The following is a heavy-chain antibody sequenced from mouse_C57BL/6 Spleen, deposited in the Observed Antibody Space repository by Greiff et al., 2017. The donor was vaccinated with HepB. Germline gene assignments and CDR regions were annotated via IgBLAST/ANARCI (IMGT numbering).Heavy chain of an antibody. CDR3: ARWTGDAMDY. Sequence: QVQLKQPGAELVKPGASVKLSCKASGYTFTSYWMHWVKQRPGQGLEWIGMIHPNSGSTNYNEKFKSKATLTVDKSSSTAYMQLSSLTSEDSAVYYCARWTGDAMDYWGQGTSVTVSS. D-gene: IGHD4-1*01. CDR2: IHPNSGST. V-gene: IGHV1-64*01. CDR1: GYTFTSYW. J-gene: IGHJ4*01.